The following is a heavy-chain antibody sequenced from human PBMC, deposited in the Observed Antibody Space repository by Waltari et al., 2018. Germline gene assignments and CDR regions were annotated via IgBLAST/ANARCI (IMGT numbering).Heavy chain of an antibody. CDR3: ATCASSTSCYRTWFDP. D-gene: IGHD2-2*01. Sequence: QVQLVQSGAEVKKPGASVKVSCKASGYTFTSYGISWVRQAPGQGLEWMGWISAYNGNTIYAQKFQGRVTMTEDTSTDTAYMELSSLRSEDTAVYYCATCASSTSCYRTWFDPWGQGTLVTISS. CDR2: ISAYNGNT. V-gene: IGHV1-18*01. J-gene: IGHJ5*02. CDR1: GYTFTSYG.